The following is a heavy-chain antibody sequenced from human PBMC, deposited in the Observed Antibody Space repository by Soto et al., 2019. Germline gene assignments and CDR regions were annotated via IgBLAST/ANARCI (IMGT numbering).Heavy chain of an antibody. V-gene: IGHV1-18*01. Sequence: GASVKVSCKASGYTFTSYGISWVRQAPGQGLEWMGWISAYNGNTNYAQKLQGRVTMTTDTSTSTAYMELRSLRSDDTAVYYCARGGYCSSTSCYSPSDIWGQGTMVTVSS. D-gene: IGHD2-2*01. J-gene: IGHJ3*02. CDR3: ARGGYCSSTSCYSPSDI. CDR2: ISAYNGNT. CDR1: GYTFTSYG.